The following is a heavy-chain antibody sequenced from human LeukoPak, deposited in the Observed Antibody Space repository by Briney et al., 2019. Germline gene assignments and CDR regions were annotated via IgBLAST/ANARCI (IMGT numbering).Heavy chain of an antibody. CDR3: ARDGRNLLWFGEPRGYFDY. CDR2: IWYDGSNK. V-gene: IGHV3-33*01. CDR1: GFTFSSYG. J-gene: IGHJ4*02. Sequence: PGRSLRLSCAASGFTFSSYGMHWVRQAPGKGLEWVAVIWYDGSNKYYADSVKGRFTISRDNSKNTLYLQMNSLRAEDTAVYYCARDGRNLLWFGEPRGYFDYWGQGTLVTVSS. D-gene: IGHD3-10*01.